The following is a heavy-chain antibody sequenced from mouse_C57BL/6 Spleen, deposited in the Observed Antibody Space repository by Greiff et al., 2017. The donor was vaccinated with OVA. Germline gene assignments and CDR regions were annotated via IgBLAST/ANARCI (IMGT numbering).Heavy chain of an antibody. V-gene: IGHV1-55*01. CDR2: IYPGSGST. CDR3: SRQLRLRHYFDY. D-gene: IGHD3-2*02. J-gene: IGHJ2*01. CDR1: GYTFTSYW. Sequence: QVQLKQSGAELVKPGASVKMSCKASGYTFTSYWITWVKQRPGQGLEWIGDIYPGSGSTNYNEKFKSKATLTVDTSSSTAYMQLSSLTSEDSAVYYCSRQLRLRHYFDYWGQGTTLTVSS.